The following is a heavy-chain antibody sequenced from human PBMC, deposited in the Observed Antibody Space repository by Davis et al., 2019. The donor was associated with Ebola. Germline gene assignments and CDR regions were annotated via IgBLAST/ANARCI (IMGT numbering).Heavy chain of an antibody. CDR2: IHYSGRD. V-gene: IGHV4-39*07. J-gene: IGHJ4*02. D-gene: IGHD4-17*01. Sequence: SQTLSLTCAVSGGSVSSSSDYWGWIRQPPGKGLEWIGSIHYSGRDYYNPSLKSRVTMSVDTSKNQFSLKLTSMTAADTAIYYCAKITTGDPFFFDNWSQGTLVTVSS. CDR3: AKITTGDPFFFDN. CDR1: GGSVSSSSDY.